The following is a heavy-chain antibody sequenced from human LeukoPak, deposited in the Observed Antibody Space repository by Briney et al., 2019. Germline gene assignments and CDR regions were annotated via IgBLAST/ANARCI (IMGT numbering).Heavy chain of an antibody. Sequence: VASVKVSCKASGYTFTSYGISWVRQAPGQGLEWMGWISAYNGNTNYAQKLQGRVTMTTDTSTSTAYMELRSLRSDDTALYYCAREHPYYYGSGSYSRDAFDIWGQGTMVTVSS. CDR1: GYTFTSYG. V-gene: IGHV1-18*01. D-gene: IGHD3-10*01. CDR3: AREHPYYYGSGSYSRDAFDI. J-gene: IGHJ3*02. CDR2: ISAYNGNT.